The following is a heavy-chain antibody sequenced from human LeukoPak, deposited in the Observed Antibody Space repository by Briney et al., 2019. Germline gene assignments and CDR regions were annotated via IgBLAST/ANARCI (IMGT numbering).Heavy chain of an antibody. J-gene: IGHJ4*02. CDR1: GFAFSSNP. Sequence: GRCLRLSCAASGFAFSSNPMSWVRQAPGKGLEWVSTISGSASSIYSADSVKGRFTISRDNSKNTLYLQMNSLRAEDTAVYYCVTRAYYSSDYWGQGALVIVSS. CDR2: ISGSASSI. D-gene: IGHD3-22*01. CDR3: VTRAYYSSDY. V-gene: IGHV3-23*01.